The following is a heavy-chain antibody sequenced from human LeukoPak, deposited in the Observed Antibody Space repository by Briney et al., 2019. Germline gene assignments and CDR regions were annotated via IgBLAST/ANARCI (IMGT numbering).Heavy chain of an antibody. D-gene: IGHD5-18*01. CDR1: GFTFSSYA. CDR2: ISGSGGST. V-gene: IGHV3-23*01. CDR3: AKAGRGYSYLDSGY. Sequence: GGSLRLSCAASGFTFSSYAMSWVRQAPGKGLEWVSAISGSGGSTYYADSVKGRFTISRDNSKNTLYLQMNSLRAEDTAVYYCAKAGRGYSYLDSGYWGQGTLVTVSS. J-gene: IGHJ4*02.